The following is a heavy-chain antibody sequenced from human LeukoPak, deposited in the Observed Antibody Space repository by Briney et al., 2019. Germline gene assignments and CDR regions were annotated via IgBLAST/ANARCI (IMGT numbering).Heavy chain of an antibody. CDR1: GFTFSSYA. CDR3: AKQRYYYDSSGYYDDAFDI. J-gene: IGHJ3*02. Sequence: GGSLRLSCAASGFTFSSYAMSWVRQPPGKGLEWVSAICGSGGSTYYPDSVKGRFTISRDNSKNALYLQMNILRAEDTAVYYCAKQRYYYDSSGYYDDAFDIWGQGTMVTVSS. CDR2: ICGSGGST. V-gene: IGHV3-23*01. D-gene: IGHD3-22*01.